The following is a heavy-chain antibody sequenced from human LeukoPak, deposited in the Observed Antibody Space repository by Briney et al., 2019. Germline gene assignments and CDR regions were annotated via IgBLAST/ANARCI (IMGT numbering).Heavy chain of an antibody. Sequence: GGCLRLSCSAFGFTFISYWMTWGPQAPGKGVEWVASIKQEQNERPDVDSVRCQFTISKDNAKNSLYLQMNSLTAEDTALYSCVRAHNPGGWFDPWGQGPLVTVSS. CDR3: VRAHNPGGWFDP. D-gene: IGHD3-10*01. J-gene: IGHJ5*02. CDR2: IKQEQNER. CDR1: GFTFISYW. V-gene: IGHV3-7*04.